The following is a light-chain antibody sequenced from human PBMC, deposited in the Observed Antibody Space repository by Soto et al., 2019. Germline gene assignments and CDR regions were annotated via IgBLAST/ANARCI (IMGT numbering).Light chain of an antibody. CDR3: CSYAGNTLVV. CDR1: SSDVGGYNY. J-gene: IGLJ2*01. V-gene: IGLV2-11*01. Sequence: QSALTQPRSVSGSPGQSVTISCTGTSSDVGGYNYVSWYQQNPGKAPKLMISDVSKRPSGVSDRFSGSKSANTASLIISGLQAEDEADYYCCSYAGNTLVVFGGGTKLTVL. CDR2: DVS.